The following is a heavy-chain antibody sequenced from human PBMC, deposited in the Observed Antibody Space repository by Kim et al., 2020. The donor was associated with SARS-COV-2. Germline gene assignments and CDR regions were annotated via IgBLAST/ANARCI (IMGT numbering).Heavy chain of an antibody. V-gene: IGHV4-39*01. Sequence: SETLSLTCTVSGGSISSSSYYWGWIRQPPGKGLEWIGSIYYSGSTYYNPSLKSRVTISVDTSKNQFSLKLSSVTAADTAVYYCARRALYYDSSGYYVDYWGQGTLVTVSS. CDR3: ARRALYYDSSGYYVDY. J-gene: IGHJ4*02. CDR2: IYYSGST. D-gene: IGHD3-22*01. CDR1: GGSISSSSYY.